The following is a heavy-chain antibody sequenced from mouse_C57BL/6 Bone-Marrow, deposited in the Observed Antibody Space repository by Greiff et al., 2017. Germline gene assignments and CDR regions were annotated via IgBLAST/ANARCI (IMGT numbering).Heavy chain of an antibody. J-gene: IGHJ1*03. V-gene: IGHV1-55*01. CDR3: ARPYYSNYWYFDV. CDR1: GYTFPSYW. Sequence: QVQLQQPGAELVKPGASVKMSCKASGYTFPSYWITWVKQRPGQGLEWIGDIYPGSGSTNYTEKFKSKATLTVDTSSSPAYMQLSSLTSEDSAVYYCARPYYSNYWYFDVWGTGTTVTVSS. CDR2: IYPGSGST. D-gene: IGHD2-5*01.